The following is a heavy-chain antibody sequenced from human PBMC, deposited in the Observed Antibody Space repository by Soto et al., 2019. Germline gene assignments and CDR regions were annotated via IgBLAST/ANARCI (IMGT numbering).Heavy chain of an antibody. D-gene: IGHD5-18*01. CDR2: IYYSGST. Sequence: PSETLSLTCTVSGGSISSYYWSWIRQPPGKGLEWIGYIYYSGSTNYNPSLKSRVTISVDTSKNQFSLKLSSVTAADTAVYYCARQDQRGYSYGFDYWGQGTLVTVSS. CDR3: ARQDQRGYSYGFDY. CDR1: GGSISSYY. V-gene: IGHV4-59*08. J-gene: IGHJ4*02.